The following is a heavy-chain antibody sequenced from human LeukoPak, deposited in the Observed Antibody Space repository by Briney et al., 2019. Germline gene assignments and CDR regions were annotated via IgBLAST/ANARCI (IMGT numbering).Heavy chain of an antibody. CDR1: GGSISSYY. V-gene: IGHV4-59*08. D-gene: IGHD5-18*01. Sequence: SETLSLTCTVSGGSISSYYWSWIRQPPGKGLEWIGYIYYSGSTNYNPSLKSRVTISVDTSKNQFSLKLSSVTAADTAVYYCATTRGYKPLDAFDIWGQGTMVTVSS. CDR2: IYYSGST. J-gene: IGHJ3*02. CDR3: ATTRGYKPLDAFDI.